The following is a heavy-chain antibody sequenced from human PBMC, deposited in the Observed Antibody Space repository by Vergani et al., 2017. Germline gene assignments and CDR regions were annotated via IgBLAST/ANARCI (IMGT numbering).Heavy chain of an antibody. CDR2: INPNSGGT. CDR3: ARDSTNYDDSSGYFSYYYYYGMDV. J-gene: IGHJ6*02. D-gene: IGHD3-22*01. CDR1: GYTFTGYY. V-gene: IGHV1-2*04. Sequence: QVQLVQSGAEVKKPGASVKVSCKASGYTFTGYYMHWVRQAPGQGLEWMGWINPNSGGTNYAQKFQGWVTMTRDTSISTAYMELSRLRSDDTAVYYCARDSTNYDDSSGYFSYYYYYGMDVWGQGTTVTVSS.